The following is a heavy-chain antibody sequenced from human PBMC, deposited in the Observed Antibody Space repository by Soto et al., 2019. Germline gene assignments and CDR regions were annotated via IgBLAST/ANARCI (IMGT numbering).Heavy chain of an antibody. Sequence: ASVKVSCKASGYTFTGYYMHWVRQAPGQGLEWMGWINPNSGGTNYAQKFQGRVTMTRDTSISTAYMELSRLRSDDTAVYYCARARHRGDYYYYGMDVWGQGTTVTVSS. D-gene: IGHD3-10*01. CDR2: INPNSGGT. CDR3: ARARHRGDYYYYGMDV. J-gene: IGHJ6*02. CDR1: GYTFTGYY. V-gene: IGHV1-2*02.